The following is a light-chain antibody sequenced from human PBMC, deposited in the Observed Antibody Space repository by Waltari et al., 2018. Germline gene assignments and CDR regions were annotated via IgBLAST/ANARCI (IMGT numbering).Light chain of an antibody. CDR3: QTGGHGTWV. V-gene: IGLV4-69*01. CDR1: SGHSNNV. Sequence: QLVLTQSPSASASLGASVKLTCTLSSGHSNNVIAWLQQRPEKGPRYLMKVNSDGSHNKGDESPDRFSGSSSGAERYLTISSLQSEDEADYFCQTGGHGTWVFGGGTKLTVL. J-gene: IGLJ3*02. CDR2: VNSDGSH.